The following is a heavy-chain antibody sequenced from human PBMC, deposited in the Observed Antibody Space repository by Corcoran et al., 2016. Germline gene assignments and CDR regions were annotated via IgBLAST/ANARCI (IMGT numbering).Heavy chain of an antibody. CDR1: GFSLSTSGMC. Sequence: QVTLRESGPALVKPTQTLTLTCTFSGFSLSTSGMCVSWIRQPPGKALEWLALIDWDDDKYYSTSLKTRLTISKDTSKNQVVLTMTNMDPVDTATYYCARIRVTGTYYYYGMDVWGQGTTVTVSS. CDR3: ARIRVTGTYYYYGMDV. V-gene: IGHV2-70*01. J-gene: IGHJ6*02. D-gene: IGHD1-7*01. CDR2: IDWDDDK.